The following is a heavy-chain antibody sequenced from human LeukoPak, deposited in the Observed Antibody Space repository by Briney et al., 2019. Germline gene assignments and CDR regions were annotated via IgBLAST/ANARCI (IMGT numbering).Heavy chain of an antibody. V-gene: IGHV4-59*08. Sequence: ASETLSLTCTVSGGSISSYYWSWIRQPPGKGLEWIGYIYYSGSTNYNPSLKSRVTISVDTSKNQFSLKLSSVTAADTAVYYCARLAPVVTLDYWGQGTLVTVSS. CDR1: GGSISSYY. J-gene: IGHJ4*02. D-gene: IGHD2-15*01. CDR3: ARLAPVVTLDY. CDR2: IYYSGST.